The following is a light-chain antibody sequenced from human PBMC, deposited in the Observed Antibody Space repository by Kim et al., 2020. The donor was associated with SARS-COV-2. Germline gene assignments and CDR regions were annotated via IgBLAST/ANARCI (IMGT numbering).Light chain of an antibody. J-gene: IGKJ1*01. V-gene: IGKV3-20*01. CDR2: DAS. Sequence: LSPGETATLSCKASQSVYCNSVAWYQQRPGQTPRLLIYDASSRATAIADRFSGSGSGTDFTLTISRLEPDDFAVYYCQQYGSSPTFGQGTKVDIK. CDR1: QSVYCNS. CDR3: QQYGSSPT.